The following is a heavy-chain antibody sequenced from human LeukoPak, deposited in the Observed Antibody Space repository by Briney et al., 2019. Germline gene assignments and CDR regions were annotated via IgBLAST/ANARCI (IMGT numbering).Heavy chain of an antibody. CDR2: ISAYNGNT. Sequence: ASVKVSCKASGGTFSSYAISWVRQAPGQGLEWMGWISAYNGNTNYAQKLQGRVTMTTDTSTSTAYMELRSLRSGDTAVYYCARDGSGSYYRWNYYYGMDVWGQGTTVTVSS. CDR1: GGTFSSYA. D-gene: IGHD3-10*01. J-gene: IGHJ6*02. V-gene: IGHV1-18*01. CDR3: ARDGSGSYYRWNYYYGMDV.